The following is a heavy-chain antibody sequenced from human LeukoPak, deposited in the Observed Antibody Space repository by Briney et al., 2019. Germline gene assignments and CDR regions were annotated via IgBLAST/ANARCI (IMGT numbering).Heavy chain of an antibody. V-gene: IGHV4-31*03. J-gene: IGHJ3*02. CDR2: IYYSGST. CDR1: GGSISSGGYY. D-gene: IGHD2-21*01. Sequence: SETLSLTCTVSGGSISSGGYYWRWIRQHPGKGLEWIGYIYYSGSTYYNPSLKSRVTISVDTSKNQFSLKLSSVTAADTAVYYCARLVAARGAFDIWGQGTMVTVSS. CDR3: ARLVAARGAFDI.